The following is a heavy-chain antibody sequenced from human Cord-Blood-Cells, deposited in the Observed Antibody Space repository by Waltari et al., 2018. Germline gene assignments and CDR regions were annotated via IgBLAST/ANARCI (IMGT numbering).Heavy chain of an antibody. CDR1: GGSFSGYY. Sequence: QVQLQQWGAGLLKPSETLSLTCAVYGGSFSGYYWSWIRQPPGKGLAWIGEINHSGSTNYNPSLKGRVTISVDTSKNQFSLKLSSVTAADTAVYYCVVRDGYSRDYWGQGTLVTVSS. CDR3: VVRDGYSRDY. D-gene: IGHD1-1*01. V-gene: IGHV4-34*01. J-gene: IGHJ4*02. CDR2: INHSGST.